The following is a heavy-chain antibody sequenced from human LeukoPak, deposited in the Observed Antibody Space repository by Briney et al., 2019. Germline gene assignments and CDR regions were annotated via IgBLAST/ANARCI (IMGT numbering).Heavy chain of an antibody. CDR3: ARVGNRYYDSSGYSEFDY. CDR2: VYYSGST. Sequence: SETLSLTCTVSGGSIGSYYWSWIRQPPGKGLEWIGYVYYSGSTNYNPSLKSRVTISVDTSKNQFSLKLSSVTAADTAVYYCARVGNRYYDSSGYSEFDYWGQGTLVTVSS. D-gene: IGHD3-22*01. V-gene: IGHV4-59*01. J-gene: IGHJ4*02. CDR1: GGSIGSYY.